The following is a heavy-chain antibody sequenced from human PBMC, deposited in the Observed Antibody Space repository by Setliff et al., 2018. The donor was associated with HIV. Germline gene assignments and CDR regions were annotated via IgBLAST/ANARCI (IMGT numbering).Heavy chain of an antibody. D-gene: IGHD1-20*01. CDR2: IYYSGST. Sequence: PSETLSLTCTVSGGSISSSSYYWGWICQPPGKGLEWIGSIYYSGSTYYNPSLKSRVTILVDTSKKQLSLKMSSVTAADTAVYYCASLYNWNPRGGVGGAFDIWGQGTMVTVSS. CDR1: GGSISSSSYY. CDR3: ASLYNWNPRGGVGGAFDI. V-gene: IGHV4-39*07. J-gene: IGHJ3*02.